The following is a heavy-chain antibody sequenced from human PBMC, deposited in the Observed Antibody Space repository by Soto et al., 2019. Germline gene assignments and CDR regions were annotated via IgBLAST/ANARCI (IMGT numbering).Heavy chain of an antibody. CDR2: IWYDGSNK. D-gene: IGHD2-21*02. Sequence: GGSLRLSCAASGFTFSSYGMHWVRQAPGKGLEWVAVIWYDGSNKYYADSVKGRFTISRDNSKNTLYLQMNSLRAEDTAVYYCARDRGSNCGGDCYFFQHWGQGTLVTVSS. CDR3: ARDRGSNCGGDCYFFQH. V-gene: IGHV3-33*01. J-gene: IGHJ1*01. CDR1: GFTFSSYG.